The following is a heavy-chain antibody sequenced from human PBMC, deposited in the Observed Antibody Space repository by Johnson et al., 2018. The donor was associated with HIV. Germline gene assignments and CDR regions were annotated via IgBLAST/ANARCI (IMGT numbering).Heavy chain of an antibody. V-gene: IGHV3-30*03. CDR2: ISFDGSNK. J-gene: IGHJ3*02. Sequence: QVQLMESGGGLVQPGGSLRHSCAASGFTFNNYGLRCVRQAPGKGLEWVAFISFDGSNKYYADSVKGRVTISRDNSRNTLYLEVNGLRDEYTPLDFGASGRGTGVAFDIWRQGTIVTVSS. D-gene: IGHD3-16*01. CDR1: GFTFNNYG. CDR3: ASGRGTGVAFDI.